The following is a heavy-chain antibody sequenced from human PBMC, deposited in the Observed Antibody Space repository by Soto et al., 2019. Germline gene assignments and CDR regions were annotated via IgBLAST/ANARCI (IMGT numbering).Heavy chain of an antibody. D-gene: IGHD6-19*01. Sequence: QVQLVQSGAEVKKPGASVKVSCKASGYTFTSYYMHWVRQAPGQGLEWMGIINPSGGSTSYAQKLQGVVTMTRDTSTSTGYMELSSLRSEDTAVYYCARDRGAVAGTVGYWGQGTLVTVSS. CDR3: ARDRGAVAGTVGY. CDR1: GYTFTSYY. V-gene: IGHV1-46*03. J-gene: IGHJ4*02. CDR2: INPSGGST.